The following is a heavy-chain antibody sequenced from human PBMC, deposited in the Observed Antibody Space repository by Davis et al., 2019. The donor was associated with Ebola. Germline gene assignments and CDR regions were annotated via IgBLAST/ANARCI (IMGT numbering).Heavy chain of an antibody. CDR3: ARGHTLRAVSNWFDP. Sequence: SETLSLTCTVSGGSIGTYDWRWIRQSPGKGLEYIGYINYSGSTNYNPSLKTRVTMSIDTSKNQFSLRLTSVTAADTAVYYCARGHTLRAVSNWFDPWGQGTLVTVSS. CDR1: GGSIGTYD. V-gene: IGHV4-59*01. J-gene: IGHJ5*02. CDR2: INYSGST. D-gene: IGHD1-26*01.